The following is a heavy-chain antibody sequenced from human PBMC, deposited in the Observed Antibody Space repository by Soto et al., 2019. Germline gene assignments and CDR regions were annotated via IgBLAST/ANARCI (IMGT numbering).Heavy chain of an antibody. CDR2: IYYSGST. V-gene: IGHV4-61*01. J-gene: IGHJ4*02. CDR1: GGSVSSGSYY. Sequence: PSETLSLTCTVSGGSVSSGSYYWSWIRQPPGKGLEWIGYIYYSGSTNYNPSLKSRVTISVDTSKNQFSLKLSSVTAADTAVYYCAREARVAGIPYFDYWGQGTLVTVSS. CDR3: AREARVAGIPYFDY. D-gene: IGHD6-19*01.